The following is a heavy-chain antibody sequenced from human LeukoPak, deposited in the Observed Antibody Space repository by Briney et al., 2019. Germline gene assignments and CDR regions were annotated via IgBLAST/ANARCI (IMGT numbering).Heavy chain of an antibody. J-gene: IGHJ3*02. CDR1: GFTFSDYY. V-gene: IGHV3-72*01. Sequence: GGSLRLSCAASGFTFSDYYMDWVRQTPEKGLEWVGRIRNKVNSYTTEYAASVKGRFTISRDDSKNSVYLQMNSLNTEDTAVYYCARDETGDGFWPNAFDIWGQGTMVTVSS. CDR2: IRNKVNSYTT. D-gene: IGHD1-26*01. CDR3: ARDETGDGFWPNAFDI.